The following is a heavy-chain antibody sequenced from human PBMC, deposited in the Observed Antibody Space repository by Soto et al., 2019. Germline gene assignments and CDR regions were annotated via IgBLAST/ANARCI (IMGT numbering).Heavy chain of an antibody. CDR3: ARSTIFGVVYYYGMDV. D-gene: IGHD3-3*01. CDR2: INHSGST. CDR1: GGSFSGYY. Sequence: PSETLSLTCAVYGGSFSGYYWSWIRQPPGKGLEWIGEINHSGSTNYNLSLKSRVTISVDTSKNQFSLKLSSVTAADTAVYYCARSTIFGVVYYYGMDVWGQGTTVT. J-gene: IGHJ6*02. V-gene: IGHV4-34*01.